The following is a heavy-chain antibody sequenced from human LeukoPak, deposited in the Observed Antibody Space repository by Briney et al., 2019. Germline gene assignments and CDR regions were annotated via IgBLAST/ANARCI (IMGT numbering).Heavy chain of an antibody. Sequence: KTGGSLRLSCAASGFTFSSYSMNWVRQAPGKGLEWVSSISSSSSYIYYADSVKGRFTISRDNAKNSLYLQMNSLRAEDTAVYCCARGVGFRGYDEYFDYWGQGTLVTVSS. V-gene: IGHV3-21*01. J-gene: IGHJ4*02. CDR2: ISSSSSYI. CDR1: GFTFSSYS. CDR3: ARGVGFRGYDEYFDY. D-gene: IGHD3-22*01.